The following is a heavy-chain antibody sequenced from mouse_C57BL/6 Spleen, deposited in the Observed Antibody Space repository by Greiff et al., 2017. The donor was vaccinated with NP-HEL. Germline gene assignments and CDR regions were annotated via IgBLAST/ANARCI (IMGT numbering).Heavy chain of an antibody. J-gene: IGHJ2*01. CDR3: TAPSSSFYYFDY. D-gene: IGHD1-1*01. CDR1: GFTFSNYW. CDR2: IRLKSDNYAT. V-gene: IGHV6-3*01. Sequence: EVKVEESGGGLVQPGGSMKLSCVASGFTFSNYWMNWVRQSPEKGLEWVAQIRLKSDNYATHYAESVKGRFTISRDDSKSSVYLQMNNLRAEDTGIYYCTAPSSSFYYFDYWGQGTTLTVSS.